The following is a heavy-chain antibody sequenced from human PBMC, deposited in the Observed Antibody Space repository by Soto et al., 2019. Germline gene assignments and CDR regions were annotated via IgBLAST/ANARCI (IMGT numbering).Heavy chain of an antibody. V-gene: IGHV4-39*01. CDR3: ARYSSSWSKYLQY. CDR2: IHYSGRT. CDR1: GGSISSSNYY. J-gene: IGHJ1*01. Sequence: SETLSLTCTGSGGSISSSNYYWGWIRPPPGKGLEWIGNIHYSGRTYYNPSLKSRVTISVDTSKNQFSLKLESVIAADTAVYYCARYSSSWSKYLQYWGRGSLVTVSS. D-gene: IGHD6-13*01.